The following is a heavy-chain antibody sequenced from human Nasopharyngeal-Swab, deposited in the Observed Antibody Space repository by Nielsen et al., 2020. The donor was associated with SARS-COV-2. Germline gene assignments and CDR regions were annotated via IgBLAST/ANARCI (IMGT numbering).Heavy chain of an antibody. CDR2: ISYDGSNK. CDR1: GFTFSSYA. J-gene: IGHJ4*02. Sequence: GESLKISCAASGFTFSSYAMHWVRQAPGKGLEWVAVISYDGSNKYYADSVKGRFTIPRDNSKNTLYLQMNSLRAEDTAVYYCARSLTTGYSYGYYDYWGQGTLVTVSS. D-gene: IGHD5-18*01. CDR3: ARSLTTGYSYGYYDY. V-gene: IGHV3-30-3*01.